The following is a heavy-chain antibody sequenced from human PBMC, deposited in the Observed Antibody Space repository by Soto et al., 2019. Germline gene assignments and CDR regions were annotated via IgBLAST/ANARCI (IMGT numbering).Heavy chain of an antibody. Sequence: EVQLVESGGGLVQPGRSLRLSCAASGFTFDDYAMHWVQQAPGKGLEWVSGISWNSGSIGYADSVKGRFTISRDNAKNSLYLQMNSLRAEDTALYYCAKDTGGRSSSYYYYYGMDVWGQGTTVTVSS. CDR3: AKDTGGRSSSYYYYYGMDV. CDR2: ISWNSGSI. V-gene: IGHV3-9*01. J-gene: IGHJ6*02. CDR1: GFTFDDYA. D-gene: IGHD1-26*01.